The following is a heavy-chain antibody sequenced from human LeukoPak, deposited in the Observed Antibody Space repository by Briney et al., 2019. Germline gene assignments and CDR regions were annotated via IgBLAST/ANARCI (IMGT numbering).Heavy chain of an antibody. Sequence: ASVKVSCKASGYTFTSYGISLVRQAPGQGLEWMGWISAYNGNTNYAQKLQGRVTMTTDTFTSTAYMELRSLRSDDTAVYYCARDRIFGVVIKYNWFDPWGQGTLVTVSS. CDR3: ARDRIFGVVIKYNWFDP. J-gene: IGHJ5*02. D-gene: IGHD3-3*02. CDR1: GYTFTSYG. CDR2: ISAYNGNT. V-gene: IGHV1-18*01.